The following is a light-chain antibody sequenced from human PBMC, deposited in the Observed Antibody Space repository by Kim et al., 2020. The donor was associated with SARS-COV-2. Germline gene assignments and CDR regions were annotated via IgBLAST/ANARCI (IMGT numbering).Light chain of an antibody. CDR1: QSVSSY. Sequence: LSPGERATLSCRASQSVSSYVAWYQQKPVQAPRLLIYDASNRATGVPARFSGSGSGTDFALTISSLEPEDFAVYYCQQRTNWPRTFGQGTKVDIK. V-gene: IGKV3-11*01. CDR2: DAS. J-gene: IGKJ1*01. CDR3: QQRTNWPRT.